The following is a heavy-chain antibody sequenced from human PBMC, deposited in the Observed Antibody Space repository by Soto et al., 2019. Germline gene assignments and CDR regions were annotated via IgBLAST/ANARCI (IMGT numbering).Heavy chain of an antibody. J-gene: IGHJ6*02. V-gene: IGHV1-69*13. CDR3: ARLRGTGTTRRGMDV. CDR1: GGTFSSYA. D-gene: IGHD1-7*01. CDR2: IIPIFGTA. Sequence: ASVKVSCKASGGTFSSYAISWVRQAPGQGLEWMGGIIPIFGTANYAQKFQGRVTITADESTSTAYMELSSLRSEDTAVYYCARLRGTGTTRRGMDVWGQGTTVTVSS.